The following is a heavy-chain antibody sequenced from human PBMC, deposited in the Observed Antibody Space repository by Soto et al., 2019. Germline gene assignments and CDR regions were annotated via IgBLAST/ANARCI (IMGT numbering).Heavy chain of an antibody. Sequence: GGSLRLSCAASVFTFSTSVMSWVRQAPGKGLQWVSSISGSGDRTYYADSVKGRFTVSRDNAKNSLYLQMNSLRAEDTAVYYCARDTMRAIFGVVLYDAFDIWGKGTMVTV. V-gene: IGHV3-23*01. CDR3: ARDTMRAIFGVVLYDAFDI. J-gene: IGHJ3*02. CDR1: VFTFSTSV. CDR2: ISGSGDRT. D-gene: IGHD3-3*01.